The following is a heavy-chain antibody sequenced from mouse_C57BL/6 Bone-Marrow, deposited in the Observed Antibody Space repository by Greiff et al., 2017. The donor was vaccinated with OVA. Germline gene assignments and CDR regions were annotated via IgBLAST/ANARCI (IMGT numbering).Heavy chain of an antibody. CDR1: GYTFTSYW. J-gene: IGHJ2*01. CDR3: ASLRRGYYFDY. CDR2: IHPNSGST. D-gene: IGHD2-12*01. V-gene: IGHV1-64*01. Sequence: QVQLQQPGAELVKPGASVKLSCKASGYTFTSYWMHWVKQRPGQGLEWIGMIHPNSGSTNYNEKFKSKATLTVDKSSSTAYMHHSSLTSEDSAVYYCASLRRGYYFDYWGQGTTLTVSS.